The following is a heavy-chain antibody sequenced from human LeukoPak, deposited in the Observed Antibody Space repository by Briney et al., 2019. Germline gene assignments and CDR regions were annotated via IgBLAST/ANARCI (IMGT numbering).Heavy chain of an antibody. Sequence: GASVKVSCKASGFTFTTSAVQWVRQARGQRLEWIGWIVVGSGNTNYAQKFQERVIITRDMSTSTAYMELSSVRSEDTAVYYCAAGGPADYRSIYDYGMDLWGRGTTVTVSS. V-gene: IGHV1-58*01. D-gene: IGHD4-11*01. J-gene: IGHJ6*04. CDR3: AAGGPADYRSIYDYGMDL. CDR2: IVVGSGNT. CDR1: GFTFTTSA.